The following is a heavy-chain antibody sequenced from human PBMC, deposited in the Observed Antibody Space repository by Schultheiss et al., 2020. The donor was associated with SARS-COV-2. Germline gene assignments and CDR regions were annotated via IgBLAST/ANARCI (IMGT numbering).Heavy chain of an antibody. Sequence: GGSLRLSCAASGFTFSSYGMHWVRQAPGKGLEWVAVISYDGSNKYYADSVKGRFTISRDNSKNTLYLQMNSLRAEDTAVYYCARDGQVDDSYGMDVWGQGTTVTVSS. CDR3: ARDGQVDDSYGMDV. CDR2: ISYDGSNK. J-gene: IGHJ6*02. D-gene: IGHD3-3*01. V-gene: IGHV3-30*03. CDR1: GFTFSSYG.